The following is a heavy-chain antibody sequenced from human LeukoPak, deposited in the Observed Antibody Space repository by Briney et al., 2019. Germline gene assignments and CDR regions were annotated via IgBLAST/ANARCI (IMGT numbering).Heavy chain of an antibody. J-gene: IGHJ6*03. V-gene: IGHV4-61*09. D-gene: IGHD1-14*01. CDR2: IYTSGST. CDR3: ARAPDYYYYYMDV. Sequence: PSETLSLTCTVSGGSISSGSYYWSWIRQPAGKGLEWIGHIYTSGSTKYNPSLKSRVTISVDTSKNQFSLKLSSVTAADTAVYYCARAPDYYYYYMDVWGKGTTVTISS. CDR1: GGSISSGSYY.